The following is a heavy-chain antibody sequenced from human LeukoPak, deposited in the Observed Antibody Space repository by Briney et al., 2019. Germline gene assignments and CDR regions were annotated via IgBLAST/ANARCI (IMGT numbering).Heavy chain of an antibody. CDR2: ISWNSGSI. J-gene: IGHJ4*02. CDR1: GFTIDDYA. D-gene: IGHD1-14*01. CDR3: AKDISGSRASFDY. V-gene: IGHV3-9*01. Sequence: PGGSLRLSCAASGFTIDDYAMHWVRQAPGKGLEWVSGISWNSGSIDYADSVKGRFTISRDNAKNSLYLQMNSLRAEDTALYYCAKDISGSRASFDYWGQGTLVTVSS.